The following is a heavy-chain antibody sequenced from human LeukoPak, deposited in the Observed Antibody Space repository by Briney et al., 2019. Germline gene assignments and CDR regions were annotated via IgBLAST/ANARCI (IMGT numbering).Heavy chain of an antibody. V-gene: IGHV3-20*04. Sequence: GGSLRLSCAASGFTFDDYGMSWVRQAPGKGLEWVSGINWNGGSTGYADSVKGRFTISRDNAKNSLYLQMNSLRAEDTALYYCARGYCSGGSCEADYWGQGTLVTVSS. D-gene: IGHD2-15*01. CDR3: ARGYCSGGSCEADY. J-gene: IGHJ4*02. CDR1: GFTFDDYG. CDR2: INWNGGST.